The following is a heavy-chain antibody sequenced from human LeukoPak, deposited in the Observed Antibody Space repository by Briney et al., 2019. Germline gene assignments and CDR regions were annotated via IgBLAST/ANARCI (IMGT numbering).Heavy chain of an antibody. J-gene: IGHJ4*02. D-gene: IGHD2-15*01. CDR1: GYSFTSYW. CDR3: ARDGYCSGGSCLGFDY. V-gene: IGHV5-51*01. Sequence: GESLKISCKGSGYSFTSYWIGWVRQMPGKGLGWMGIIYPGDSDTRYRPSFQGQVTISADKSISTAYLQWSSLKASDTAMYYCARDGYCSGGSCLGFDYWGQGTLVTVSS. CDR2: IYPGDSDT.